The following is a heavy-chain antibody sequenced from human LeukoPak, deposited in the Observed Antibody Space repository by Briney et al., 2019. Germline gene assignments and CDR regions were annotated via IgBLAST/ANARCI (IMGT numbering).Heavy chain of an antibody. CDR3: TAVPDPIVWFGELYH. CDR1: GFSFSNAL. D-gene: IGHD3-10*01. Sequence: GGSLRLSCAASGFSFSNALMSWVRQAPGKGLEWLGRIKGKSDGATTSYAAPVKNRFGISRDDSKSTLYLQMNSLKTEDTAVYYCTAVPDPIVWFGELYHWGQGALVTVSS. CDR2: IKGKSDGATT. V-gene: IGHV3-15*01. J-gene: IGHJ5*02.